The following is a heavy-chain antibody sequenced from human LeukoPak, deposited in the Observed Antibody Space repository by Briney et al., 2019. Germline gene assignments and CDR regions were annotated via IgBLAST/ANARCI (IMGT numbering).Heavy chain of an antibody. Sequence: PSETLSLTCTVSGVSVNNYYWFWIRQFPGKGLEYIGYVYYTGSTDYNPSLESRVTISVDTSKNQFSLKLRSVTAAATITYYCARQKKGLQRVDTGFDSWGQGTLVIVSS. V-gene: IGHV4-59*08. CDR2: VYYTGST. CDR3: ARQKKGLQRVDTGFDS. CDR1: GVSVNNYY. D-gene: IGHD2-15*01. J-gene: IGHJ4*02.